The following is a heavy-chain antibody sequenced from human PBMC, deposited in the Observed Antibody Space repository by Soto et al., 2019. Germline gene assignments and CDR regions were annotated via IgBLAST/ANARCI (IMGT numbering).Heavy chain of an antibody. CDR2: INRDGSST. Sequence: EVQLVESGGGLVQPGGSPRLSCAASGFTFSSYWMHWVRQAPGKGLVWVSRINRDGSSTNYADSARGRVTISRDNAKNTLYLQVNGLRAEDTAVYYCAREIATTGEYYFDYWGQGILVTVSS. CDR3: AREIATTGEYYFDY. V-gene: IGHV3-74*01. D-gene: IGHD6-13*01. J-gene: IGHJ4*02. CDR1: GFTFSSYW.